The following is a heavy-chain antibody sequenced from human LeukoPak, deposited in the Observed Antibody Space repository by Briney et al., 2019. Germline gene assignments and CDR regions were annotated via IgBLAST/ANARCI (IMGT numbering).Heavy chain of an antibody. Sequence: SETLSLTCTVSGGSISSYYWSWIRQPAGKGLEWIGRIYTSGSTNYNPSLKSRVTMSVDTSKNQFSLKLSSVTAADTAVYYCTRDRWGGDYTSRGMDVWGKGTTVTISS. D-gene: IGHD4-17*01. CDR3: TRDRWGGDYTSRGMDV. V-gene: IGHV4-4*07. J-gene: IGHJ6*04. CDR2: IYTSGST. CDR1: GGSISSYY.